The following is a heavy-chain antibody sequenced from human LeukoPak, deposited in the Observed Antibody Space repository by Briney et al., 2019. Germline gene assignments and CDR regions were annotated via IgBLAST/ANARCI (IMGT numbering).Heavy chain of an antibody. D-gene: IGHD1-26*01. Sequence: SVKVSCKASGGTFSSYAISWVRQAPGQGLEWMGGIIPIFGTANYAQKFQGRATITADKSTSTAYMELSSLRSEDTAVYYCARDPVGAGWFDPWGQGTLVTVSS. J-gene: IGHJ5*02. CDR1: GGTFSSYA. CDR3: ARDPVGAGWFDP. V-gene: IGHV1-69*06. CDR2: IIPIFGTA.